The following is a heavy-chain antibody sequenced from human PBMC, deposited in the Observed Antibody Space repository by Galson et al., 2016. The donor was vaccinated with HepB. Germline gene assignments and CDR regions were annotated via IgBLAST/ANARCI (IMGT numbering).Heavy chain of an antibody. CDR2: SGSGGPT. J-gene: IGHJ4*01. CDR3: AKSVLEYDILTGYYRRGADY. V-gene: IGHV3-23*01. D-gene: IGHD3-9*01. Sequence: SLRLSCAASGFTFSSYAMCWVRQAPGKGLEWVSSSGSGGPTYYADPVKGRFTISRDNSKNTLFLQMHSLRADDTAVYYCAKSVLEYDILTGYYRRGADYWGQGTLVTVSS. CDR1: GFTFSSYA.